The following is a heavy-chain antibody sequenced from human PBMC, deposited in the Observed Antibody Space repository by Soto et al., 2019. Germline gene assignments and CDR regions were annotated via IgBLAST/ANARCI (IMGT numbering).Heavy chain of an antibody. CDR2: ISYDGSNK. Sequence: LRLSCAASGFTFSSYAMHWVRQAPGKGLEWVAVISYDGSNKYYADSVKGRFTISRDNSKNTLYLRMNSLRAEDTAVYYCARVLDSSGWPIFDYWGQGTLVTVSS. CDR1: GFTFSSYA. V-gene: IGHV3-30-3*01. CDR3: ARVLDSSGWPIFDY. J-gene: IGHJ4*02. D-gene: IGHD6-19*01.